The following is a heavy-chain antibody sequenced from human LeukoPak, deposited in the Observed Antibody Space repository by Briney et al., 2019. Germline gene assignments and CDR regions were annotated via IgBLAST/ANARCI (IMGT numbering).Heavy chain of an antibody. CDR2: FYTSGNT. CDR3: ARENVFGYYYGLDV. D-gene: IGHD3-16*01. CDR1: GGSISGYY. V-gene: IGHV4-4*07. J-gene: IGHJ6*02. Sequence: PSETLSLTCTVSGGSISGYYWSWIRRPAGKGLEWIGRFYTSGNTNYNNYSPSLKSRVTMSVDTSTKHFPVKLTSVPAADTAVYYCARENVFGYYYGLDVWGQGTTVTVSS.